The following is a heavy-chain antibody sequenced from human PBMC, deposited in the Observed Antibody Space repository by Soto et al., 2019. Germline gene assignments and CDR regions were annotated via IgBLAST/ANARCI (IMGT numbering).Heavy chain of an antibody. CDR2: IYSGGST. CDR3: AREWVVAATYYYYYGMDV. CDR1: GFTVSSNY. J-gene: IGHJ6*02. V-gene: IGHV3-53*01. Sequence: PGGSLRLSCAASGFTVSSNYMSWVRQAPGRGLEWVSVIYSGGSTYYADSVKGRFTISRDNSKNTLYLQMNSLRAEDTAVYYCAREWVVAATYYYYYGMDVWGQGTTVTVSS. D-gene: IGHD2-15*01.